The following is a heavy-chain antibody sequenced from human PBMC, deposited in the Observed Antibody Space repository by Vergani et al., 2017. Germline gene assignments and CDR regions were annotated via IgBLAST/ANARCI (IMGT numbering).Heavy chain of an antibody. CDR2: IWYDGSNK. J-gene: IGHJ6*02. CDR1: GFTFSSYG. CDR3: ARAGKFTYYYGMDV. V-gene: IGHV3-33*01. Sequence: QVQLVESGGGVVLPGRSLRLSCAASGFTFSSYGMHWVRQAPGKGLEWVAVIWYDGSNKYYADSVKGRFTISRDNSKNTLYLQMNSLRAEDTAVYYCARAGKFTYYYGMDVWGQGTTVTVSS.